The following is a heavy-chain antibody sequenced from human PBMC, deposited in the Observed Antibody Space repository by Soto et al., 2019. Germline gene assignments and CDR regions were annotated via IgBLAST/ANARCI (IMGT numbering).Heavy chain of an antibody. CDR3: ARGVGGRGNYYYYGMDV. CDR2: IWYDGSNK. V-gene: IGHV3-33*01. Sequence: QVQLVESGGGVVQPGRSLRLSCAASGFTFSSYGMHWVRQAPGKGLEWVAVIWYDGSNKYYADSVKGRFTISRDNSKNTLYLQINSLRAEDTAVYYWARGVGGRGNYYYYGMDVWGQGTTVTVSS. CDR1: GFTFSSYG. J-gene: IGHJ6*02. D-gene: IGHD3-16*01.